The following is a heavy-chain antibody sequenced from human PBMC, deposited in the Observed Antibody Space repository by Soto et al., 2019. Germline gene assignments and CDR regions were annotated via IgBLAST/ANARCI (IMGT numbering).Heavy chain of an antibody. CDR1: GYTFTGNY. CDR2: INVNSGGT. Sequence: QVQLVQSGAEVKKPGASVKVSCKASGYTFTGNYMHWVRQAPGQGFEWMGWINVNSGGTKYAQKLPGWVTTTRDTSTSTAYMELTRLRSDASAVSYCARGAKLSLYPQLDYWGQGTLVTVSS. D-gene: IGHD3-16*02. J-gene: IGHJ4*02. CDR3: ARGAKLSLYPQLDY. V-gene: IGHV1-2*04.